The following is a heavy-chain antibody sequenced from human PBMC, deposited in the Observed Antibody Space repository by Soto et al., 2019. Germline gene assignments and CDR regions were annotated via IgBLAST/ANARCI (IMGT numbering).Heavy chain of an antibody. Sequence: EVQLLESGGGLVQPGGSLRLSCAASGFTFSSYAMSWVRQAPGKGLEWVSALSGGGGSTYYADSVKGRFTISRDNSKNTLYLQMSSLGAADTAVYYCAKAQGTTITTRGKRFDYWGQGTLVTVSS. D-gene: IGHD4-4*01. V-gene: IGHV3-23*01. CDR3: AKAQGTTITTRGKRFDY. CDR1: GFTFSSYA. CDR2: LSGGGGST. J-gene: IGHJ4*02.